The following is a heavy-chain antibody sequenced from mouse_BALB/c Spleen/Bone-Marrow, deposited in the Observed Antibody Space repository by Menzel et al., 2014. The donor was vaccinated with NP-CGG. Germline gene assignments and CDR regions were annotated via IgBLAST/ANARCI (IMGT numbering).Heavy chain of an antibody. V-gene: IGHV14-3*02. J-gene: IGHJ2*01. CDR3: VRAARTFDY. D-gene: IGHD3-1*01. CDR2: IDPANADT. Sequence: EVQLQQSGAELVKPGASVKLSCTASGFNIKDTYIHWVKQRPEQGREWIGRIDPANADTKYGPKFQGKATITADTSSNTVYLQFISLTSEDTAIYYCVRAARTFDYWGQGTTLTVSS. CDR1: GFNIKDTY.